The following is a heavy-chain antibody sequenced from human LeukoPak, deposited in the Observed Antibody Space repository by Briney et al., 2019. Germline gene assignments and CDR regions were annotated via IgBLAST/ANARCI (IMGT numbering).Heavy chain of an antibody. Sequence: SETLSLTCTVSSGSISSYYWSWIRQPPRKGLEWIGYISYSGSTNYNPSLKSRVAISVDTSKNQFSLKLSSVTAADTAVYYCARVPPTVEYYFDYWGQGTLVTVSS. J-gene: IGHJ4*02. CDR1: SGSISSYY. V-gene: IGHV4-59*12. CDR3: ARVPPTVEYYFDY. D-gene: IGHD2-21*02. CDR2: ISYSGST.